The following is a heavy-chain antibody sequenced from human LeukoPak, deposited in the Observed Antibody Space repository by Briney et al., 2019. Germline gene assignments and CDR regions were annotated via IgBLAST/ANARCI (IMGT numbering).Heavy chain of an antibody. CDR1: GYTFTGYY. Sequence: ASVKVSCKASGYTFTGYYMHWVRQAPGQGLEWMGWINPNSGGTNYAQKFQGRVTMTRDTSISTAHMELSRLRSDDTAVYYCARDSANNWNDHYYYYYGMDVWGQGTTVTVSS. D-gene: IGHD1-20*01. V-gene: IGHV1-2*02. CDR2: INPNSGGT. J-gene: IGHJ6*02. CDR3: ARDSANNWNDHYYYYYGMDV.